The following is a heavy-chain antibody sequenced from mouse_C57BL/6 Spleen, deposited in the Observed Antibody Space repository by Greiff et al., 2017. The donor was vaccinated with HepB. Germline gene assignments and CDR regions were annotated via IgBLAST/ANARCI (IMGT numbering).Heavy chain of an antibody. J-gene: IGHJ2*01. V-gene: IGHV1-4*01. CDR3: ARWLPLDY. CDR2: INPSSGYT. D-gene: IGHD2-2*01. CDR1: GYTFTSYT. Sequence: QVHVKQSGAELARPGASVKMSCKASGYTFTSYTMHWVKQRPGQGLEWIGYINPSSGYTKYNQKFKDKATLTADKSSSTAYMQLSSLTSEDSAVYYCARWLPLDYWGQGTTLTVSS.